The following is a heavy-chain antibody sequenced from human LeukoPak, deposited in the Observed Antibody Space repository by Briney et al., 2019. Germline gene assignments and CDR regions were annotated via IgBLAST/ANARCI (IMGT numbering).Heavy chain of an antibody. CDR3: AREGGYSSGWALGSDLPRAFDI. CDR2: IYYSGST. CDR1: GGSISSSSYY. J-gene: IGHJ3*02. Sequence: PSETLSLTCTVSGGSISSSSYYWGWIRQPPGKGLEWIGSIYYSGSTYYNPSLKSRVTISVDTSKNQFSLKLSSVTAADTAVYYCAREGGYSSGWALGSDLPRAFDIWGQGTMVTVSS. V-gene: IGHV4-39*07. D-gene: IGHD6-19*01.